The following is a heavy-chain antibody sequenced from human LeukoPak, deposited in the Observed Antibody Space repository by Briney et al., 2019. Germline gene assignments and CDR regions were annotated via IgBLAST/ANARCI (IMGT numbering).Heavy chain of an antibody. CDR2: ISGSGGST. D-gene: IGHD6-6*01. J-gene: IGHJ4*02. CDR3: ARDSSHYLGSSDY. V-gene: IGHV3-23*01. Sequence: PGGSLRLSCVISGFTFSSYAMSWVRQAPGKGLEWVSSISGSGGSTYYADSVKGRFTISRDNSKNTLYLQMNSLRAEDTAVYYCARDSSHYLGSSDYWGRGTLVTVSS. CDR1: GFTFSSYA.